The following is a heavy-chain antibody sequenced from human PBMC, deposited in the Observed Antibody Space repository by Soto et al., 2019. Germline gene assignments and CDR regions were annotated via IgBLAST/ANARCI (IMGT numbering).Heavy chain of an antibody. CDR2: IWYDGSNK. Sequence: GGSLRLSCAASGFTFSSYGMHWVRQAPGKGLEWVAVIWYDGSNKYYADSVKGRFTISRDNSKNTLYLQMNSLRAEDTAVYYCARDRDGDYVLYYFDYWGQGTLVTVSS. CDR1: GFTFSSYG. J-gene: IGHJ4*02. V-gene: IGHV3-33*01. CDR3: ARDRDGDYVLYYFDY. D-gene: IGHD3-16*01.